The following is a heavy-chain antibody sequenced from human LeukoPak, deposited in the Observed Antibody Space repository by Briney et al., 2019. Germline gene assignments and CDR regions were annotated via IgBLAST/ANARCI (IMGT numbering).Heavy chain of an antibody. D-gene: IGHD4-23*01. CDR3: ARGGDYGGKSETDY. J-gene: IGHJ4*02. CDR1: GGSISCGDYY. V-gene: IGHV4-30-4*08. Sequence: PSQTLSLTCTVSGGSISCGDYYWSWLRQPPGKGLEWIGYIYYSGSTYYDPCLSSRATISVDTSKTQFSVKLSSVTAADTAVYYCARGGDYGGKSETDYWGQGTLVTVSS. CDR2: IYYSGST.